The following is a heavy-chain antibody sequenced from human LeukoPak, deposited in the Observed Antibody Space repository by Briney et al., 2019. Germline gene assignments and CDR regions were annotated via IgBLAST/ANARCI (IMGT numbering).Heavy chain of an antibody. J-gene: IGHJ6*03. CDR3: ARVRLPPYYYYFYYMDV. Sequence: SETLSLTYAVYGGSFSGYYWSWIRQPPGKGLEWIGEINHSGTTDYNPSLQSRVTISLDTSKNQFSLKVTSVTAADTAVYYCARVRLPPYYYYFYYMDVWGTGTTVTVSS. V-gene: IGHV4-34*01. CDR1: GGSFSGYY. D-gene: IGHD5-18*01. CDR2: INHSGTT.